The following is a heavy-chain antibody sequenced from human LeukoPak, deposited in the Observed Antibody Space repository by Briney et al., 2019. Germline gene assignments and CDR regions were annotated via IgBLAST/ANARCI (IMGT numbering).Heavy chain of an antibody. CDR2: IYYSGST. V-gene: IGHV4-31*03. Sequence: PSQTLSLTCTVSGGSISSGGYYWSWIRQHPGKGLEWIGYIYYSGSTYYNPFLKSRVTISVDTSKNQFSLKLSSVTAADTAVYYCARRAYCGGDCPNFDYWGQGTLVTVSS. D-gene: IGHD2-21*02. J-gene: IGHJ4*02. CDR3: ARRAYCGGDCPNFDY. CDR1: GGSISSGGYY.